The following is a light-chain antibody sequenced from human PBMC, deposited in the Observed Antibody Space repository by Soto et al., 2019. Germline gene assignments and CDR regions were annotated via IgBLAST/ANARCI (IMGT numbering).Light chain of an antibody. CDR3: SSYADSHSVL. Sequence: QSVLTQPPSASGSPGQSVTISCTGTSSDVGGYNYVSWYQQHPGKAPKLMIYEVTKRPSGVPDRFSGSKSANTAALTVSGXXAEDEADYYCSSYADSHSVLXGGGTKLTVL. J-gene: IGLJ2*01. V-gene: IGLV2-8*01. CDR2: EVT. CDR1: SSDVGGYNY.